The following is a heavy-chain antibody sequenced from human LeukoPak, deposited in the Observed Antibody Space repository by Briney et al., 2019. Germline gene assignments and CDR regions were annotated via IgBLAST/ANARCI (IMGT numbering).Heavy chain of an antibody. J-gene: IGHJ3*02. CDR3: AKDASGYDFSGYDAFDI. CDR2: IKIDGSST. V-gene: IGHV3-74*01. D-gene: IGHD5-12*01. Sequence: GGSLRLSCAASGFTFSNYWMHWVRQAPGKGLVRVSRIKIDGSSTNYADSVKGRFTISRDNSKNTLYLQMNSLRAEDTAVYYCAKDASGYDFSGYDAFDIWGQGTMVTVSS. CDR1: GFTFSNYW.